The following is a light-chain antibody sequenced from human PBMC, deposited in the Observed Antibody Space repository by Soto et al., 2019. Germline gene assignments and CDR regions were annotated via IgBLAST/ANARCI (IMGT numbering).Light chain of an antibody. CDR3: CSYAGSSTYV. V-gene: IGLV2-23*02. Sequence: QSALTQPASVSGSPGQSITISCTGTSSDVGSYTLVSWYQQHTGKAPKVMIYEVSKRPSGVPNRFSGSKSGNTASLTISGLQAEDEADYYCCSYAGSSTYVFGTGTKVTVL. CDR1: SSDVGSYTL. CDR2: EVS. J-gene: IGLJ1*01.